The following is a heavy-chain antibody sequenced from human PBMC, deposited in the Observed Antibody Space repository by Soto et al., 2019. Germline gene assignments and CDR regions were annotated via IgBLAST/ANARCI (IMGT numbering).Heavy chain of an antibody. CDR2: VHYDQTT. D-gene: IGHD3-10*01. CDR1: GGSVGGSGYY. Sequence: QLQLQESGPGLLKPAETLFLSCSVSGGSVGGSGYYWGWIRQSPVKGLEWIGNVHYDQTTYYSPSLESRLTISIDPLKNNCSLKLTSVIAADTAVYYCARQPGRFGEADYWGQGTLVTVSS. CDR3: ARQPGRFGEADY. J-gene: IGHJ4*02. V-gene: IGHV4-39*01.